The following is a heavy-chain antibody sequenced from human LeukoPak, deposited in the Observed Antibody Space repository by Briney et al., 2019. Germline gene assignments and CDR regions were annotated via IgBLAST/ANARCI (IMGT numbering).Heavy chain of an antibody. J-gene: IGHJ5*02. CDR3: ARGCYYGSGTYYKNYFDP. CDR1: GGSFSDYC. CDR2: INHSGST. D-gene: IGHD3-10*01. Sequence: PSETLSLTCAVYGGSFSDYCWNWIRQPPGKGLEWIREINHSGSTNYNPSLKSRVTISVDTSKNQFSLKLNSVTAADTAVYYCARGCYYGSGTYYKNYFDPWGQGTLVTVSS. V-gene: IGHV4-34*01.